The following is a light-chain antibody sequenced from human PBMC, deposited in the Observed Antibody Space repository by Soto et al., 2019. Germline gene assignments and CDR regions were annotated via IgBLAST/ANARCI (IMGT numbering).Light chain of an antibody. CDR2: QAS. V-gene: IGKV1-5*03. Sequence: DIQMTQSPSTLSASVGDRVTITCRASQSISSWLAWYQQKPGQAPDLLIYQASSLVSGVPSRFSGSGSGTEFTLTISSLQPDDFATYYCQQYNTYSRTFGQGTKVEI. CDR3: QQYNTYSRT. CDR1: QSISSW. J-gene: IGKJ1*01.